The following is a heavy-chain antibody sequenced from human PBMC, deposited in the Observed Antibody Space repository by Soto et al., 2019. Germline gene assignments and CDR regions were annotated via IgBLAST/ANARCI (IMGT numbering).Heavy chain of an antibody. J-gene: IGHJ4*02. Sequence: NPSETLSLTCTVSGGSISSSSYYWGWIRQPPGKGLEWIGSIYYSGSTYYNPSLKSRVTISVDTSKNQFSLKLSSVTAADTAVYYCARLILRWYHHSYFDYWGQGTLVTVSS. V-gene: IGHV4-39*01. CDR1: GGSISSSSYY. CDR2: IYYSGST. CDR3: ARLILRWYHHSYFDY. D-gene: IGHD2-15*01.